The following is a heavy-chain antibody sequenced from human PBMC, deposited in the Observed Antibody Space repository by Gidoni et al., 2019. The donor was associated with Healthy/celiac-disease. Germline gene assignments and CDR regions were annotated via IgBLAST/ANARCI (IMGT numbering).Heavy chain of an antibody. D-gene: IGHD3-10*01. CDR2: IIPIFGTA. CDR1: GGTFRTYA. J-gene: IGHJ5*02. CDR3: ARDDPAWSGPYNWFDP. V-gene: IGHV1-69*06. Sequence: QVPLVQSGAEVKKPRSSVKVPCQASGGTFRTYAISWVRQAPGQGLEWMGGIIPIFGTANYAQKSQGRVTITADKSTSTAYMELSSLRSEDTAVYYCARDDPAWSGPYNWFDPWGQGTLVTVSS.